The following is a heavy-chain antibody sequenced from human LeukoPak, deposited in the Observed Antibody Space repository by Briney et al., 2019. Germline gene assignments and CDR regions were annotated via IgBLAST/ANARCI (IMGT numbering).Heavy chain of an antibody. D-gene: IGHD3-3*01. V-gene: IGHV3-74*01. J-gene: IGHJ4*02. CDR1: GFDFSSNW. CDR3: AKDHYWSIDY. CDR2: IKGDGIST. Sequence: PGGSLRLSCAASGFDFSSNWMHWVRHAPGQGLVWVSRIKGDGISTNYADSVKGRFTISRDIAKNTLYLQMNSLRAEDTGVYYCAKDHYWSIDYWGRGTLVTDSS.